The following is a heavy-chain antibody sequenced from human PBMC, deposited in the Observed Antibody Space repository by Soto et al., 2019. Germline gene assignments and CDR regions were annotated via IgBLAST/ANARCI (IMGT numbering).Heavy chain of an antibody. Sequence: ASVKVSCKASGYTFTSYGISWVRQAPGQGLEWMGRISACGGNTSYAQKLQGRVTMTRDTSTSTVYMELSSLRSEDTAVYYCARDHYYDILTGYSSDAFDIWGQGTMVTVSS. CDR1: GYTFTSYG. V-gene: IGHV1-18*01. CDR3: ARDHYYDILTGYSSDAFDI. D-gene: IGHD3-9*01. J-gene: IGHJ3*02. CDR2: ISACGGNT.